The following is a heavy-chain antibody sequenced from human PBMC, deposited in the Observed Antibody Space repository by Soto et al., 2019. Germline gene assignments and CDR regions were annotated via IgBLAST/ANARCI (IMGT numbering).Heavy chain of an antibody. Sequence: ASVKVSCKASGYTFTSYGISWVRQAPGQGLEWMGWISAYNGNTNYAQKLQGRVTMTTDTSTSTAYMELRSLRSDDTAVYYCVRVPPYYDFWSPNGMDVWGQGTTVTVSS. CDR3: VRVPPYYDFWSPNGMDV. CDR1: GYTFTSYG. V-gene: IGHV1-18*01. D-gene: IGHD3-3*01. CDR2: ISAYNGNT. J-gene: IGHJ6*02.